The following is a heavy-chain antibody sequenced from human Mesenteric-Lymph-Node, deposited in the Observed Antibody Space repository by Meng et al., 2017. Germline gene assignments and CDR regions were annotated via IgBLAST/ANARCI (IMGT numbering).Heavy chain of an antibody. V-gene: IGHV3-49*04. Sequence: GESLKISCAASGFTFSNYWMHWVRQAPGKGLEWVGFIRSKAYGGTTEYAASVKGRFTISRDDSNSIAYLQMNSLKTEDTAVYYCTRDSHLLRYFDWLSNYYYYGMDVWGQGTTVTVSS. CDR1: GFTFSNYW. CDR2: IRSKAYGGTT. D-gene: IGHD3-9*01. J-gene: IGHJ6*02. CDR3: TRDSHLLRYFDWLSNYYYYGMDV.